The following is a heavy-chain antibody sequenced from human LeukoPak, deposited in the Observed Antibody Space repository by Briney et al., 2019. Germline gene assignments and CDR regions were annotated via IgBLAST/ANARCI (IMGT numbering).Heavy chain of an antibody. Sequence: SGGSLRLSCAASGFTFSSYGMHWVRQAPGKGLEWVAVIWYDGSNKYYADSVKGRFTISRDNSKNTLYLQMNSLRAEDTAVYYCARVGYSGSPGDYWGQGTLVTVSS. CDR2: IWYDGSNK. V-gene: IGHV3-33*01. CDR1: GFTFSSYG. D-gene: IGHD1-26*01. J-gene: IGHJ4*02. CDR3: ARVGYSGSPGDY.